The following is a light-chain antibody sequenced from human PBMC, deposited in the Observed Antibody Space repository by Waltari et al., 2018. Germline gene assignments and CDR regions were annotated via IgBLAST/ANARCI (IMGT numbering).Light chain of an antibody. CDR2: DVS. CDR3: CSYAGSYTWV. Sequence: QSALTQPRSVSGSPGQSVTISCPGASSDIGCYNYVSWYQQPPGKAPKLMIYDVSKRPSGVSDRFSGSKSGNTASLTISGLQAEDETDYYCCSYAGSYTWVFGGGTKLTVL. CDR1: SSDIGCYNY. V-gene: IGLV2-11*01. J-gene: IGLJ3*02.